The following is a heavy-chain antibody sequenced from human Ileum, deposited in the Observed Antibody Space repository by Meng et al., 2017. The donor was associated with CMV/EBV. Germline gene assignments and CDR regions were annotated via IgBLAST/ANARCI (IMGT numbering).Heavy chain of an antibody. D-gene: IGHD4-17*01. Sequence: GSLKISCAASGFTFSNYGMHWVRQAPGKGLEWVAFIRYDGRNKYYVDSVTGRFTISRDNSKNTLFLQMNSLRAEDTAVYYCAKDDYGDKPRHNSWYFDLWGRGILVTVSS. CDR1: GFTFSNYG. CDR2: IRYDGRNK. J-gene: IGHJ2*01. CDR3: AKDDYGDKPRHNSWYFDL. V-gene: IGHV3-30*02.